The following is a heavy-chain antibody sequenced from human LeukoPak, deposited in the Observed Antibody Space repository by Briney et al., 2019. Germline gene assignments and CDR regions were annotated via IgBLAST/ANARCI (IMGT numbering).Heavy chain of an antibody. D-gene: IGHD6-19*01. CDR1: GFTFDDYA. J-gene: IGHJ4*02. CDR3: AKTLYSSGWYSPLDY. V-gene: IGHV3-9*01. CDR2: ISWNSGSI. Sequence: PGGSLRLSCAASGFTFDDYAMHWVRQAPGKGLEWVSGISWNSGSIGYADSVKGRFTIPRDNAKNSLYLQMNSLRAEDTALYYCAKTLYSSGWYSPLDYWGQGTLVTVSS.